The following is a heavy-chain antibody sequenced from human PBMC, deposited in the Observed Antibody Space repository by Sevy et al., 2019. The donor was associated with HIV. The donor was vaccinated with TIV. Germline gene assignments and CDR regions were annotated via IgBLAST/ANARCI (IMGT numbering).Heavy chain of an antibody. CDR1: GFTFRNYG. D-gene: IGHD6-13*01. CDR2: IWHAGKDK. J-gene: IGHJ6*02. V-gene: IGHV3-33*01. Sequence: GGSLRLSCVASGFTFRNYGMHWVRQAPGKGLAWVAVIWHAGKDKNYAESVKGRFTIFRDNSKNTLNLEMNSLRVEDTAVVYCARDQGKGAPKDLWGQGTTVTVSS. CDR3: ARDQGKGAPKDL.